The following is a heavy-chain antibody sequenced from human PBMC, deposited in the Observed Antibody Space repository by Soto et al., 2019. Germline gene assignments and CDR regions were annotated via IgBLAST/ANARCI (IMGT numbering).Heavy chain of an antibody. CDR2: IYSGGST. Sequence: PGGSLRLSCAASGFTVSSNYMSWVRRAPGKGLEWVSVIYSGGSTYYADSVKGRFTISRDNSKNTLYLQMNSLRAEDTAVYYCARDDPKGYNYSVAFFDDWGQGTPVTVAS. CDR1: GFTVSSNY. J-gene: IGHJ4*02. V-gene: IGHV3-66*01. CDR3: ARDDPKGYNYSVAFFDD. D-gene: IGHD5-18*01.